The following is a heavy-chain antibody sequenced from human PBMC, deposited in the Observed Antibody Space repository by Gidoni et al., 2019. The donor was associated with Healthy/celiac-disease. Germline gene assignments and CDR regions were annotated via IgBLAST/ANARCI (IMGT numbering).Heavy chain of an antibody. J-gene: IGHJ6*02. Sequence: EVQLLESGGGLVQPGGSLRLSCAASGFTFSSYAMSWVRQAPGKGLEWVSAISGSGGSTYYADSVKGRFTISRDNSKNTLYLQMNSLRAEDKAVYYCAKGGYDMTHYYYGMDVWGQGTTVTVSS. CDR3: AKGGYDMTHYYYGMDV. CDR2: ISGSGGST. CDR1: GFTFSSYA. V-gene: IGHV3-23*01. D-gene: IGHD3-9*01.